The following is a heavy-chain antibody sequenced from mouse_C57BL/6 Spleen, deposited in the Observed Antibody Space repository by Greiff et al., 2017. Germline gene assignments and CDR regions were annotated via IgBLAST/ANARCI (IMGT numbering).Heavy chain of an antibody. Sequence: QVQLQQPGAELVKPGASVKLSCKASGYTFTSYWMHWVKQRPGQGLEWIGMIHPNSGSTNYNEKFKSKATLTVDKSSSTAYMQLRSLPSEDSAVXCGASPGGAWFAYWGQGTLVTVSA. J-gene: IGHJ3*01. CDR3: ASPGGAWFAY. CDR1: GYTFTSYW. V-gene: IGHV1-64*01. CDR2: IHPNSGST.